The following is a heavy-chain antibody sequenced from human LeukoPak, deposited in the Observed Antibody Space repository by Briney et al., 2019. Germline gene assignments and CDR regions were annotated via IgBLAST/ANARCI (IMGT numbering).Heavy chain of an antibody. CDR3: ARDTLHYYDSSGYYPGAFDI. CDR2: IYSGGST. V-gene: IGHV3-53*01. CDR1: GFIVNNNY. D-gene: IGHD3-22*01. Sequence: GGSLRLSCAASGFIVNNNYMGWVRQAPGKGLEWVSLIYSGGSTYYADSVKGRFTISRDNSKNTLFLQMNILRAEDTAVYYCARDTLHYYDSSGYYPGAFDIWGQGTMVTVSS. J-gene: IGHJ3*02.